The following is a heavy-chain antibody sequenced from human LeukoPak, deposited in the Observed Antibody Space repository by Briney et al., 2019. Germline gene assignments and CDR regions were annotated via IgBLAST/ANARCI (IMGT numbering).Heavy chain of an antibody. J-gene: IGHJ6*02. V-gene: IGHV1-2*02. CDR1: GYTFTGYY. Sequence: ASVKVSCKASGYTFTGYYMHWVRQAPGQGLEWMGWINPNSGGTNYAQKFQGRVTMTRDTSISTAYMELSRLRSDDTAVYYCARVRGYYYYGMDVWGQGTTVTVSS. CDR2: INPNSGGT. CDR3: ARVRGYYYYGMDV.